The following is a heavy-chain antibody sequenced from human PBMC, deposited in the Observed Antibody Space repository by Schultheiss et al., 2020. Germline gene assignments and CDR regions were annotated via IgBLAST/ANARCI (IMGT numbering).Heavy chain of an antibody. CDR1: GFTFSSYS. CDR3: AKNTYYYGSGTYFDY. V-gene: IGHV3-21*04. D-gene: IGHD3-10*01. CDR2: ISGSGGAT. J-gene: IGHJ4*02. Sequence: GGSLRLSCAASGFTFSSYSMNWVRQAPGKGLEWVSAISGSGGATYYADSVKGRFTISRDNAKNSLYLQMNSLRAEDTAVYYCAKNTYYYGSGTYFDYWGQGTLVTVSS.